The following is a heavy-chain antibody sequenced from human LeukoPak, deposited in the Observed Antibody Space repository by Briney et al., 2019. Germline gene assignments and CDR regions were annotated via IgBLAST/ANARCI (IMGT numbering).Heavy chain of an antibody. CDR3: ARHPNLDC. CDR1: GYTFTDYY. J-gene: IGHJ4*02. CDR2: INPNSGST. Sequence: ASVKVSCKASGYTFTDYYMHWVRQAPGQGLEWMGWINPNSGSTSYAQKFQDRVTLTRDTSISTAYMELSRLRSDDTAVYYCARHPNLDCWGQGTLVIVSS. V-gene: IGHV1-2*02.